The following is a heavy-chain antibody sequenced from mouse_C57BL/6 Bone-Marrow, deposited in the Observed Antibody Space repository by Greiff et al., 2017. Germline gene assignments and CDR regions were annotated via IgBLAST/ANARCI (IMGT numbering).Heavy chain of an antibody. J-gene: IGHJ3*01. Sequence: EVKLVESGGDLVKPGGSLKLSCAASGFTFSSYGMSWVRQTPDKRLEWVATISSGGSYTYYPDSVKGRFTISRDNAKNTLYLQMSSLKSEDTAMYYFARHGLRPFAYWGQGTLVTVSA. D-gene: IGHD2-4*01. V-gene: IGHV5-6*02. CDR3: ARHGLRPFAY. CDR2: ISSGGSYT. CDR1: GFTFSSYG.